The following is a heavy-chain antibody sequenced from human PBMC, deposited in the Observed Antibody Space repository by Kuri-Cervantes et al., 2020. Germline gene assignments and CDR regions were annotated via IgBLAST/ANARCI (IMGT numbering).Heavy chain of an antibody. CDR3: AKEGEDYGYY. J-gene: IGHJ4*02. CDR2: ISYDGSNK. CDR1: GFTISSYG. D-gene: IGHD4-17*01. Sequence: GESLKISCAASGFTISSYGMHWVRQAPGKGLEWVAVISYDGSNKCYADSVKGRFTISRDNSKNTLYLQMNSLRAEDTAVYYCAKEGEDYGYYWGQGTLVTVSS. V-gene: IGHV3-30*18.